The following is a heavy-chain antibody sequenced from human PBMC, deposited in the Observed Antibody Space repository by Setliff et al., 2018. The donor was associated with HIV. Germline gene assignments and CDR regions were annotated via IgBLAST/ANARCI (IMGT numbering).Heavy chain of an antibody. CDR3: VRDLARVIAH. CDR2: ISSTGTYI. CDR1: GFNFSSHT. V-gene: IGHV3-21*01. J-gene: IGHJ4*02. D-gene: IGHD2-21*01. Sequence: PGGSLRLSCAASGFNFSSHTMNWIRQAPGKGLEWVSSISSTGTYIYYADSVKGRFTISRDNAKNAVYLQMNSLTAEDTALYYCVRDLARVIAHWGQGTLVTVSS.